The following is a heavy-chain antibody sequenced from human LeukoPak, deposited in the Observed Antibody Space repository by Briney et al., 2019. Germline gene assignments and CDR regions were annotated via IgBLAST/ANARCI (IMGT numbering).Heavy chain of an antibody. Sequence: GASVKVSCKASGYTFTSYDINWVRQATGQGLEWMGWMNPNSGNTGYAQKFQGRVTITRNTSISTAYMELRSLRSDDTAVYYCARVSLLLWFGESEFDPWGQGTLVTVSS. J-gene: IGHJ5*02. CDR2: MNPNSGNT. D-gene: IGHD3-10*01. CDR1: GYTFTSYD. CDR3: ARVSLLLWFGESEFDP. V-gene: IGHV1-8*03.